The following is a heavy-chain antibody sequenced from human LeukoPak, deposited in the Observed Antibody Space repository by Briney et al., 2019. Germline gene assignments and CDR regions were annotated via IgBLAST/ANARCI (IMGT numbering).Heavy chain of an antibody. CDR1: GGSISSYY. J-gene: IGHJ3*02. CDR3: AKSNGYGLVDI. CDR2: IFYTGST. D-gene: IGHD3-10*01. Sequence: SETLSLTCTVSGGSISSYYWSWIRQPPGEGLEWIGYIFYTGSTNYNPSLKSRVTISVDTSKNQFSLKLNSVTAADTAVYYCAKSNGYGLVDIWGQGTMVTVSS. V-gene: IGHV4-59*08.